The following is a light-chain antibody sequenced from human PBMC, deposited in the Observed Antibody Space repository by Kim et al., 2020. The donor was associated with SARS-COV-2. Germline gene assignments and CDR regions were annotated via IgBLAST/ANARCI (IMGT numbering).Light chain of an antibody. CDR3: SSYAGSNNFV. CDR1: SGDVGGYNY. V-gene: IGLV2-8*01. J-gene: IGLJ1*01. Sequence: GHTATISCTGTSGDVGGYNYVSWYQQHPGKAPRLMLYEVSRRPSGVPDRFSGSKSGNTASLTVSGLRAEDEADYFCSSYAGSNNFVFGTATKVTVL. CDR2: EVS.